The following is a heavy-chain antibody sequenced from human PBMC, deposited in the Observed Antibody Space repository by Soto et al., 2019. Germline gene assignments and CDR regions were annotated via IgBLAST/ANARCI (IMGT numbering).Heavy chain of an antibody. V-gene: IGHV1-46*01. Sequence: ASVTVSSKASGYTFTSYYMHCVRPAPGQGLEWMGIINPSGGSTSYAQKFQGRVTMTRDTSTSTVYMELSSLRSEDTAVYYCASGDSEGPGTLYYWGQGTLVTVSS. CDR3: ASGDSEGPGTLYY. CDR1: GYTFTSYY. CDR2: INPSGGST. D-gene: IGHD3-10*01. J-gene: IGHJ4*02.